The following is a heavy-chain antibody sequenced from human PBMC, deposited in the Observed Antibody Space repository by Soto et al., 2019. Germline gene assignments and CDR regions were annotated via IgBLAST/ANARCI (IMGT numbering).Heavy chain of an antibody. CDR1: GFTFNNYA. J-gene: IGHJ4*02. CDR2: ISDSGGST. V-gene: IGHV3-23*01. D-gene: IGHD3-10*01. CDR3: AKDMYYYGSGSSFGY. Sequence: GGSLRLSCAASGFTFNNYAMNWVRQAPGKGLEWVATISDSGGSTYYADSVKGRFTISRDNSKNTLYLQMNSLRAEDTAVYYCAKDMYYYGSGSSFGYWGQGTLVTVSS.